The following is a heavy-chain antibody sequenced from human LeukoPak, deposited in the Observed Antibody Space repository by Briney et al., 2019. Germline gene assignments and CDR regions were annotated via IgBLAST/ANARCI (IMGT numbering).Heavy chain of an antibody. J-gene: IGHJ4*02. CDR3: AREPVSSTSLFDY. CDR2: ISSSSSTI. Sequence: GGSLRLSCAASGFTFSSYSMNWVRQAPGKGLEWVSYISSSSSTIHYADSVKGRFTISRDNAKNSLYLQMNSLRAEDTAVYYCAREPVSSTSLFDYWGQGTLVTVSS. D-gene: IGHD2-2*01. V-gene: IGHV3-48*04. CDR1: GFTFSSYS.